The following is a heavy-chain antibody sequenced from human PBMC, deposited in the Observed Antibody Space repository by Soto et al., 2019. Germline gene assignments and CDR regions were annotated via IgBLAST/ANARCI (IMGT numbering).Heavy chain of an antibody. CDR3: ARGNYVNNWFDP. CDR2: IYYSAST. D-gene: IGHD1-7*01. V-gene: IGHV4-59*01. J-gene: IGHJ5*02. Sequence: PSETLSLTCTVSGGSISSYYWSWIRQPPGKGLEWIGYIYYSASTNYNGSLKSRVTISVDTSKNQFSLKLSSVTAADTAVYYCARGNYVNNWFDPWGQGTLVTVSS. CDR1: GGSISSYY.